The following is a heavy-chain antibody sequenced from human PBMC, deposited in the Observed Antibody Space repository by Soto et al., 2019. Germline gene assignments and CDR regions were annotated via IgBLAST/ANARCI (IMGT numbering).Heavy chain of an antibody. D-gene: IGHD3-3*01. Sequence: PGGSLRLSCAASGFTFSSYGMHWVRQAPGKGLEWVAVISYDGSNKYYADSVKGRFTISRDNSKNTLYLQMSSLRAEDTAVYYCAKDFRFWSGYEGDYYGMDVWGQGTTVTVSS. CDR3: AKDFRFWSGYEGDYYGMDV. V-gene: IGHV3-30*18. CDR2: ISYDGSNK. CDR1: GFTFSSYG. J-gene: IGHJ6*02.